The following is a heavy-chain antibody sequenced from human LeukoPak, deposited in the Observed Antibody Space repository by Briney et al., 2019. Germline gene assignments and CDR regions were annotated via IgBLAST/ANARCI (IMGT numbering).Heavy chain of an antibody. CDR2: INPNSGGT. CDR3: ARVAIFGVEVKGGGDY. J-gene: IGHJ4*02. CDR1: GYTFTVYY. Sequence: ASVTVSCKASGYTFTVYYMHWVRQAPGQGLEWMGWINPNSGGTNYAQKFQGRVTMTRDTSISTAYMELSRLKSDDTAVYYCARVAIFGVEVKGGGDYWGQGTLVTVSS. V-gene: IGHV1-2*02. D-gene: IGHD3-3*01.